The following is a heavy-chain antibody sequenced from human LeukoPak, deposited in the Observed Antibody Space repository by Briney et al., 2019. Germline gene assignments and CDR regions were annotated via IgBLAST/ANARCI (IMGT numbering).Heavy chain of an antibody. Sequence: NPGGSLRLSCAASGLPFSNAWMTWVRQAPGKGLEWVGRIKSKIDGETTDYTEPVKGRFTISRDVSKNTLYLQMNSLKSEDTAVYYCTTYKVTTAFDLWGRGTLVTVSS. V-gene: IGHV3-15*01. J-gene: IGHJ2*01. D-gene: IGHD4-17*01. CDR1: GLPFSNAW. CDR3: TTYKVTTAFDL. CDR2: IKSKIDGETT.